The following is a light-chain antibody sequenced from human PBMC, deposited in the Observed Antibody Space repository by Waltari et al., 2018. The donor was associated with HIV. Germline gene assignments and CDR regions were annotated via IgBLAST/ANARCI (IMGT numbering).Light chain of an antibody. CDR3: QQYGSSPLT. V-gene: IGKV3-20*01. J-gene: IGKJ4*01. CDR2: GAS. CDR1: QSVTSSF. Sequence: EIALTQPPGPLSLSPGERATLSCRASQSVTSSFLSWYQQKPGQAPRLLIYGASSRATGIPDRFSGGGAGTDFTLTISRLDPEDFAVYYCQQYGSSPLTFGGGTKVDIK.